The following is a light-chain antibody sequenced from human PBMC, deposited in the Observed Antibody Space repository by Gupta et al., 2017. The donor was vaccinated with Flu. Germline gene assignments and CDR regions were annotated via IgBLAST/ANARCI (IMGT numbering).Light chain of an antibody. CDR1: QSLLHSNGYNY. J-gene: IGKJ2*03. Sequence: DIVMTQSPLSLPVTPGEPASISCRSGQSLLHSNGYNYLDWYLQKPGQSPQLLIYLGSNRASGVPDRFSGSGSGTDFTLKISRVEAGDVGVYYCMQALQTPYSFGQGTKLEIK. CDR2: LGS. CDR3: MQALQTPYS. V-gene: IGKV2-28*01.